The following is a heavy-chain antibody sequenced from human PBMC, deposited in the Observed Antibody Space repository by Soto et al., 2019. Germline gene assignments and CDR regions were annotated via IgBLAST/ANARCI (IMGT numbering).Heavy chain of an antibody. Sequence: GESLKISCAASGFTFSSYAMSWVRQAPGKGLEWVAVISYDGSNKYYADSVKGRFTISRDNSKNTLYLQMNSLRAEDTAVYYCAREQQLVGGHDYWGQGTLVTVSS. J-gene: IGHJ4*02. CDR2: ISYDGSNK. CDR1: GFTFSSYA. D-gene: IGHD6-13*01. V-gene: IGHV3-30-3*01. CDR3: AREQQLVGGHDY.